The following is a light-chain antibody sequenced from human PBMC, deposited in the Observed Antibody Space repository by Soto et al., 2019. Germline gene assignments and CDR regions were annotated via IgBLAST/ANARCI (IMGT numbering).Light chain of an antibody. CDR1: QNIENY. Sequence: DIQMTQSPSSLSASLGDTVTISCRASQNIENYLHWYQQKAGKAPEVLLYVASVLKDGVSSRFSGSGYGTDFTLTITNLQPEDFAMYSCQQSFSSPPITFGQGTRLDIK. CDR2: VAS. V-gene: IGKV1-39*01. CDR3: QQSFSSPPIT. J-gene: IGKJ5*01.